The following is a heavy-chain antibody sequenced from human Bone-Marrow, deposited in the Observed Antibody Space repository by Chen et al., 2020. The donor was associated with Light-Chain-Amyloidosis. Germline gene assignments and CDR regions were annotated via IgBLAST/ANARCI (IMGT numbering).Heavy chain of an antibody. J-gene: IGHJ4*02. CDR2: IYPDDPDA. D-gene: IGHD5-12*01. CDR3: ARRRDGYNFDY. CDR1: GYTFPNYW. Sequence: EQSGPEGKKPGESLKISCKGSGYTFPNYWIGWVRQMPGKGLEWMGVIYPDDPDARYSPSFEGQVTISADKSITTAYLQWRSLKASDTAMYYCARRRDGYNFDYWGQGTLVTVSS. V-gene: IGHV5-51*01.